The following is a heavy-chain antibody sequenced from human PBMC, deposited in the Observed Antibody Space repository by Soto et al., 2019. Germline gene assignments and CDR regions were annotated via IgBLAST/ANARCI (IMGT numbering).Heavy chain of an antibody. D-gene: IGHD3-10*01. Sequence: SETLSLTWNVSGGSIDRSNYYWDWLRQPPGKGLEWIGTTYYNGNAYYNPSLKSRVSMSVDTSKNQFSLKLVSVTAADTAVYYCARHFVAVVIKGWGYWGQGTLVTVSS. V-gene: IGHV4-39*01. CDR1: GGSIDRSNYY. CDR2: TYYNGNA. CDR3: ARHFVAVVIKGWGY. J-gene: IGHJ4*02.